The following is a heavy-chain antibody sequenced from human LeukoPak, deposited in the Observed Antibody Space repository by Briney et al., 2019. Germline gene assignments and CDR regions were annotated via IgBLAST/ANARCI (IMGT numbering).Heavy chain of an antibody. CDR1: GYTFTSYH. V-gene: IGHV1-46*01. CDR2: INPSDGGT. CDR3: ARHIHLTGVDY. J-gene: IGHJ4*02. D-gene: IGHD3-9*01. Sequence: ASVKVSCKASGYTFTSYHLHRVRQAPGQGLEWMGIINPSDGGTSYAQKFQGRVTMTRDTSTSTVYMELSSLRSEDTAVYYCARHIHLTGVDYWGQGTLVTVSS.